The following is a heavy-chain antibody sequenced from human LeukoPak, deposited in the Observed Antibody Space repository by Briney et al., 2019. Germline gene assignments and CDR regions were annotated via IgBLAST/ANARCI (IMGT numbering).Heavy chain of an antibody. CDR1: GGSFSGYY. V-gene: IGHV4-34*01. CDR3: ARGRAYYYDSSGYYRYFQH. D-gene: IGHD3-22*01. CDR2: INHSGST. Sequence: SETLSLTCAVYGGSFSGYYWSWIRQPPGKGLEWIGEINHSGSTNYNPSLKSRVTISVDTSKNQFSLKLSSVTAADTAVYYCARGRAYYYDSSGYYRYFQHWGQGTLVTVSS. J-gene: IGHJ1*01.